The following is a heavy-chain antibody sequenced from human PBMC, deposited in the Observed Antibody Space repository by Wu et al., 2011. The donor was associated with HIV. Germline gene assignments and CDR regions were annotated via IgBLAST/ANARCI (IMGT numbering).Heavy chain of an antibody. J-gene: IGHJ4*02. CDR1: GGSFSSYA. Sequence: QVQLVQSGAEVKKPGSSVKVSCETSGGSFSSYAISWVRQAPGQGLEWMGGIIPIFGTAKYVQKFQGRVTITADKSTSTAYMELSSLTSEDTAVYYCARDLGGDEDYWGQGTLVTVS. CDR2: IIPIFGTA. V-gene: IGHV1-69*06. D-gene: IGHD2-21*01. CDR3: ARDLGGDEDY.